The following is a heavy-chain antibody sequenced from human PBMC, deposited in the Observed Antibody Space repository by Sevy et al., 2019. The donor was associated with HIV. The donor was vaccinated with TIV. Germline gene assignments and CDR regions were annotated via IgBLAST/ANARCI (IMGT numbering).Heavy chain of an antibody. CDR1: GFTIRTYN. Sequence: GGSLRLSCAASGFTIRTYNMNWVRQAPGKGLEWVSSISSSSTYIYYADSVKGRFTISRDNAKNSLYLQMSSLRAEDTAVYYYARDLVIPATTDYFYYGMDVWGQGTTVTVSS. CDR2: ISSSSTYI. D-gene: IGHD2-15*01. J-gene: IGHJ6*02. CDR3: ARDLVIPATTDYFYYGMDV. V-gene: IGHV3-21*01.